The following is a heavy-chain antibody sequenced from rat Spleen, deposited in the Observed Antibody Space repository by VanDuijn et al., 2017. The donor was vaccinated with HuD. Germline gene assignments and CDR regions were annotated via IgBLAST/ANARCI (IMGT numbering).Heavy chain of an antibody. CDR1: GFTFSNYY. V-gene: IGHV5-27*01. CDR2: ITNSGGST. J-gene: IGHJ2*01. D-gene: IGHD1-1*01. Sequence: EVQLVESGGGLVQPGRSLKLSCAASGFTFSNYYMAWVRQAPMKGLEWVAYITNSGGSTYYRDSVKGRFTISRDNAKSTLYLQMDSLRSEDTATYYCTTEATVGFDYWGQGVMVTVSS. CDR3: TTEATVGFDY.